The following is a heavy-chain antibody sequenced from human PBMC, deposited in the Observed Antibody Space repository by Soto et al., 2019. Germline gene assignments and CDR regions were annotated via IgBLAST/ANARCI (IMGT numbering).Heavy chain of an antibody. Sequence: QVELKQSGPGLVRPSGTLSLTCRVSGTSISSTYWWTWVRQSPGKGLEWIGEIYHNGITKYNPSPKSRVSLSVDKSNNQFSLKLTSVTAADTAVYYCAPVPPRIVVVLAEFPTWGQGTLVTVSS. D-gene: IGHD2-21*01. V-gene: IGHV4-4*02. CDR1: GTSISSTYW. J-gene: IGHJ4*02. CDR2: IYHNGIT. CDR3: APVPPRIVVVLAEFPT.